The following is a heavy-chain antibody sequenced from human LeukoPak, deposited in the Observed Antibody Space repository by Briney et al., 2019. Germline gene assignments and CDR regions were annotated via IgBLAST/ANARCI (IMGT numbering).Heavy chain of an antibody. V-gene: IGHV1-46*01. J-gene: IGHJ4*02. CDR3: ARRSGYYWGLFDY. CDR1: GYTFTSYY. CDR2: INPRGGST. Sequence: ASVKVSCKASGYTFTSYYMRWVRQAPGQGLEWMGVINPRGGSTSYAQKFQGRVTMTTDTSTSTAYMELRSLRSDDTAVYYCARRSGYYWGLFDYWGQGTLVTVSS. D-gene: IGHD3-22*01.